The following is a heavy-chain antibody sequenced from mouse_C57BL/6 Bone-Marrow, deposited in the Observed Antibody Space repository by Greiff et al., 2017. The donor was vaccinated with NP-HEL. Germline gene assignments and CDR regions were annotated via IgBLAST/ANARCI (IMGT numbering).Heavy chain of an antibody. J-gene: IGHJ4*01. CDR1: GYTFTSYG. V-gene: IGHV1-81*01. D-gene: IGHD2-3*01. CDR2: IYPRSGNT. Sequence: VQLQESGAELARPGASVKLSCKASGYTFTSYGISWVKQRTVQGLEWIGEIYPRSGNTYYNEKFKGKATLTADKSSSTAYMELRSLTSEDSAVYFCARNDGYYVLAMDYWGQGTSVTVSS. CDR3: ARNDGYYVLAMDY.